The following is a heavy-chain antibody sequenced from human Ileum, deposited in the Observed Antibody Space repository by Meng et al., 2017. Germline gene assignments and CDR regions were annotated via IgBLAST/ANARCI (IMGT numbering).Heavy chain of an antibody. Sequence: VQAAGVCPGHVRRLRDPVPPLPSLWGLSKQWSFKLEWIPQPQGKGLEWIGYIYYSGSTDYNPALKSRVTISVDTSKNQFSLRLSSVTAADTAVYYCARFDFWSGSYCLDYWGQGALVTVSS. J-gene: IGHJ4*02. CDR1: GLSKQWSFK. CDR3: ARFDFWSGSYCLDY. V-gene: IGHV4-61*08. CDR2: IYYSGST. D-gene: IGHD3-3*01.